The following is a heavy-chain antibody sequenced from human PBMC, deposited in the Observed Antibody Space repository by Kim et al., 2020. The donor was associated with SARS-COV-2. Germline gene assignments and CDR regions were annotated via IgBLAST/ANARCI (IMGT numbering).Heavy chain of an antibody. CDR2: TLSSGGP. CDR3: ARLHMPTLGPFDY. CDR1: GDSISRFS. J-gene: IGHJ4*02. D-gene: IGHD3-16*01. V-gene: IGHV4-4*09. Sequence: SETLSLTCDVSGDSISRFSWSWIRQSPGKGLEWVGHTLSSGGPIYNPSLRGRVSISADTSKNQFSLRLTSVTVADAAVYYCARLHMPTLGPFDYWGRGTLVTVAS.